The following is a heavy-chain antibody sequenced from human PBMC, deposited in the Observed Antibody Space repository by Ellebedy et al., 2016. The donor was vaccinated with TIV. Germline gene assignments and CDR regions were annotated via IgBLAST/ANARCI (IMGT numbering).Heavy chain of an antibody. Sequence: GESLKISXAASGFTFSSYAMSWVRQAPGKGLEWVSVIYSGGSTYYADSVKGRFTISRDNSKNTLYLQMNSLRAEDTAVYYCARAGIYGPFDYWGQGTLVTVSS. V-gene: IGHV3-53*01. CDR3: ARAGIYGPFDY. D-gene: IGHD3-10*01. CDR2: IYSGGST. CDR1: GFTFSSYA. J-gene: IGHJ4*02.